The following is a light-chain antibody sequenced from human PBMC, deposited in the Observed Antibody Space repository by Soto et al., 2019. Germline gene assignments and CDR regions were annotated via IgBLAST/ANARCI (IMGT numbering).Light chain of an antibody. Sequence: QSVLTQPASVSGSPGQSITISCTGSSSDVGGYDFVSWYQHHPGKAPKLIIYDVNNRPSGLSDRFSGSKSGNTASLTISGLQTEDEADYYCASSTATHTRVFGSGTKVTVL. CDR1: SSDVGGYDF. CDR3: ASSTATHTRV. CDR2: DVN. V-gene: IGLV2-14*01. J-gene: IGLJ1*01.